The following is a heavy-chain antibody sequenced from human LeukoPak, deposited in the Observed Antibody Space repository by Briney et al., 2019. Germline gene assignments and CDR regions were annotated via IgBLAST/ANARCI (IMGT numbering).Heavy chain of an antibody. J-gene: IGHJ4*02. D-gene: IGHD1-26*01. CDR2: IIPIFGTA. CDR1: SGTFSSYA. CDR3: ARGHIVGAGGYFDY. V-gene: IGHV1-69*01. Sequence: SVKVSCKASSGTFSSYAISWVRQAPGQGLEWMGGIIPIFGTANYAQKFQGRVTITADESTSTAYMELSSLRSEDTAVYYCARGHIVGAGGYFDYWGQGTLVTVSS.